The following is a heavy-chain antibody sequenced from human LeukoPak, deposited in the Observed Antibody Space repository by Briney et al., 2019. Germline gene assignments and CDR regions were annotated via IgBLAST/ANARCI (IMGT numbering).Heavy chain of an antibody. CDR1: GFTFSDYY. D-gene: IGHD4-17*01. CDR2: ISSSGSTI. CDR3: ARGFHDYGDYLDRTDYYYYGMDV. V-gene: IGHV3-11*01. J-gene: IGHJ6*02. Sequence: GGSLRLSCAASGFTFSDYYMSWVRQAPGKGLEWVSYISSSGSTIYYADSVKGRFTISRDNAKNSLYLQMNSLRAEDTAVYYCARGFHDYGDYLDRTDYYYYGMDVWGQGTTVTVSS.